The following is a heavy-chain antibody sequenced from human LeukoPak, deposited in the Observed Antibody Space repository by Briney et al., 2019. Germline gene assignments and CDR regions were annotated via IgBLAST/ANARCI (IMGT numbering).Heavy chain of an antibody. Sequence: RASVKVSCKASGYTFTSYGISWVRQAPGQGLEWMGWISAYNGNTNYAQKLQGRVTMTTDTSTSTAYMELRSLRSDDTAVYYCARVIYDFWSGYQQFDYWVQGTLVTVSS. CDR3: ARVIYDFWSGYQQFDY. CDR1: GYTFTSYG. CDR2: ISAYNGNT. D-gene: IGHD3-3*01. V-gene: IGHV1-18*01. J-gene: IGHJ4*02.